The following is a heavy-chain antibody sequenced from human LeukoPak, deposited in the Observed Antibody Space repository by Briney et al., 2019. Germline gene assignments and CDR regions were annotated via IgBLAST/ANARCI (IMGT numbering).Heavy chain of an antibody. CDR3: ARLHGGVVYY. D-gene: IGHD3-3*01. CDR1: GGSISSYY. CDR2: IYTSGST. J-gene: IGHJ4*02. V-gene: IGHV4-4*09. Sequence: SETLSLTCTVSGGSISSYYWSWIRQPPGKGLEWIGYIYTSGSTNYNPSLKSRVTISVDTSKNQFSLKLSSVTAADTAVYYCARLHGGVVYYWGRGTLVTVSS.